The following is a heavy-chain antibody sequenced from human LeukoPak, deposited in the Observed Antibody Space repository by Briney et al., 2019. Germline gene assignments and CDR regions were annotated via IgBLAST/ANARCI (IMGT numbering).Heavy chain of an antibody. CDR1: AAAFSSCT. Sequence: CNSAAAAFSSCTVSIRPNPFVCSVNGVAGRVPIFGTANYAQKFQGRVTITADESTSTAYMELSSLRSEDTAVYYCARGKGIAAVGFDYYMDVWGKGTTVTVSS. CDR3: ARGKGIAAVGFDYYMDV. V-gene: IGHV1-69*01. J-gene: IGHJ6*03. D-gene: IGHD6-13*01. CDR2: RVPIFGTA.